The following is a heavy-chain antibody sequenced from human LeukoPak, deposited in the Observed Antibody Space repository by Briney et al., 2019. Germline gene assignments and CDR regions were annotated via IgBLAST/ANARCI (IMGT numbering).Heavy chain of an antibody. CDR3: ARHCASGTCAFDI. V-gene: IGHV4-59*08. CDR1: GGSISTYY. D-gene: IGHD6-13*01. J-gene: IGHJ3*02. CDR2: IYFTGST. Sequence: SETLSLTCTVSGGSISTYYWSWIRQPPGRGLEWIGYIYFTGSTNYNPSLQSRVTISVDTSKNQFSLKLTSVTAADTAVYYCARHCASGTCAFDIWGQGTMVPVSS.